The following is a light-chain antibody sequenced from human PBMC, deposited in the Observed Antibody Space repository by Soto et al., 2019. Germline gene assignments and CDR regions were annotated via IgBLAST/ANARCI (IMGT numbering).Light chain of an antibody. V-gene: IGLV2-8*01. J-gene: IGLJ1*01. CDR3: SSYAGSNLGV. CDR2: EVS. Sequence: QSVLTQPPSASGSPGQSVTISCTGTSSDIGGYNYVSWYQQHPGKAPKLMIYEVSKRPSRVPDRFSGSKSGNTASLTVSGLQAEDEADYYCSSYAGSNLGVFGTGTKVTVL. CDR1: SSDIGGYNY.